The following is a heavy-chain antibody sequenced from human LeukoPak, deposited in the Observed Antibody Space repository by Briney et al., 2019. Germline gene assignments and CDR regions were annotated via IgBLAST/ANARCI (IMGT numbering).Heavy chain of an antibody. V-gene: IGHV3-30*02. J-gene: IGHJ6*03. CDR1: GFTFSSYG. CDR3: AKSRSDIVVVPAAIYYYYYYMDV. CDR2: IRYDGSNK. Sequence: GGSLRLSCAASGFTFSSYGMHWVRQAPGKGLEWVAFIRYDGSNKYYADSVKGRFTISRDNSKNTLYLQMNSLRAEDTAVYYCAKSRSDIVVVPAAIYYYYYYMDVWGKGTTVTVSS. D-gene: IGHD2-2*01.